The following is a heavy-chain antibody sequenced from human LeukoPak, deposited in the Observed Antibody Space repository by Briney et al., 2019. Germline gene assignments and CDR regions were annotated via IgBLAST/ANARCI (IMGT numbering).Heavy chain of an antibody. D-gene: IGHD6-19*01. CDR1: GFTFCSYG. V-gene: IGHV3-33*01. J-gene: IGHJ4*02. Sequence: GGSLRLSCAASGFTFCSYGMDWVRQAPGQELEWVAVIWYDGSNKYYADSVKGRFTISRDNSKNTLYLQMNSLRAEDTAVYYCARDPDSSAPGTFDYWGQGTLVTVSS. CDR3: ARDPDSSAPGTFDY. CDR2: IWYDGSNK.